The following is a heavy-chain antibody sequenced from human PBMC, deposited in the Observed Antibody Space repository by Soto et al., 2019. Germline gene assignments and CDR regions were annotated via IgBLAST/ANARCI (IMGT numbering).Heavy chain of an antibody. CDR2: IYYSGST. D-gene: IGHD2-15*01. CDR3: ARDCGYGYGMDV. Sequence: SETLSLTCTVSGGSISSYYWSWIRQPPGKGLEWIGYIYYSGSTNYNPSLKSRVTISVDTSKNQFSLKLSSVTAEDTAMYYCARDCGYGYGMDVWGQGTTVTVSS. J-gene: IGHJ6*02. CDR1: GGSISSYY. V-gene: IGHV4-59*12.